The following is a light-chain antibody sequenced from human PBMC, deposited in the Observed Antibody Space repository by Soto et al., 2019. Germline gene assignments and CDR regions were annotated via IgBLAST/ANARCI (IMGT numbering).Light chain of an antibody. J-gene: IGKJ1*01. CDR2: TTS. Sequence: DIQMTQSPSSLSAYVGDRVTITCRASQSISSYLNWYQQKPGKAPNLLIYTTSSLESGVPSRFSGSGSGTDFTLTICSLQPEDFATYFCQQSYSRPRTFGQGTKVEI. V-gene: IGKV1-39*01. CDR3: QQSYSRPRT. CDR1: QSISSY.